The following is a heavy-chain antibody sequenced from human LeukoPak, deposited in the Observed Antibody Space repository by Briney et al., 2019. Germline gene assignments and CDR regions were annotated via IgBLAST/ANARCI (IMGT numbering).Heavy chain of an antibody. Sequence: KPSETLSLTCTVSGDSISYPYWNWIRQPPGKGLEWIGEINHSGSTNYNPSLKSRVTISVDTSKNQFSLKLSSATAADTAVYYCASELQSNPLGYCSGGSCYSNTPFDYWCQGTLVTVSS. J-gene: IGHJ4*02. CDR3: ASELQSNPLGYCSGGSCYSNTPFDY. CDR1: GDSISYPY. D-gene: IGHD2-15*01. V-gene: IGHV4-34*01. CDR2: INHSGST.